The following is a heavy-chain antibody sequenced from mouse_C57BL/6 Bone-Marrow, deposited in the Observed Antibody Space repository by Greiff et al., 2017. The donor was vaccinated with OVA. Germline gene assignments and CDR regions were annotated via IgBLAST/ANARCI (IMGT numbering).Heavy chain of an antibody. CDR1: GFNIKDDY. Sequence: EVQRVESGAELVRPGASVKLSCTASGFNIKDDYMHWVKQRPEQGLEWIGWIDPENGDTEYASKFQGKATITADTSSNTAYLQLSSLTSEDTAVYYCTVLLPFAYWGQGTLVTVSA. CDR2: IDPENGDT. CDR3: TVLLPFAY. V-gene: IGHV14-4*01. D-gene: IGHD1-1*01. J-gene: IGHJ3*01.